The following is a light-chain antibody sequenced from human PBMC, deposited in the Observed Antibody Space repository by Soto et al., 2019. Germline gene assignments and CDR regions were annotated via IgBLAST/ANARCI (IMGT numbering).Light chain of an antibody. V-gene: IGLV2-14*01. CDR2: DVS. CDR1: TSDVGAYSY. CDR3: RSYTTPSTLV. J-gene: IGLJ2*01. Sequence: QSALTQPASVSGSPGQSITISCTGTTSDVGAYSYVSWYQQHPGKAPKLMIYDVSNRPSGVSYRFSGSKSGNTASLTISGLQAEDEADYYCRSYTTPSTLVFGRGTKLTVL.